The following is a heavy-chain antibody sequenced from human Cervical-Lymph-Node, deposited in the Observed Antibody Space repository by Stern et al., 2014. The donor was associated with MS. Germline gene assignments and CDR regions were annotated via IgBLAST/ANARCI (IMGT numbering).Heavy chain of an antibody. CDR2: IIPIFGTA. Sequence: VQLVESGAEVTKPGSSVKVSCKASGGTFSSYAISWVRQAPGKGLEWMGGIIPIFGTANYAQKFQGRVTITADESTSTAYMELSRLRSEDTAVYYCAREDYDSSGYDLETFDPWGQGTLVTVSS. D-gene: IGHD3-22*01. J-gene: IGHJ5*02. CDR1: GGTFSSYA. V-gene: IGHV1-69*01. CDR3: AREDYDSSGYDLETFDP.